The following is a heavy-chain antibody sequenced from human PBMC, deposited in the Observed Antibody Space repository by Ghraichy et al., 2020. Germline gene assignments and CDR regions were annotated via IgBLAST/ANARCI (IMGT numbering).Heavy chain of an antibody. Sequence: SETLSLTCAVYGGSFSGYHWTWIRQPPGKGLEWIGEIHHSGATKYNMSLESRVAISVDASKRQFSLTLDFVTAADTAVYYCARGFMGYLNWGGPKGYYYYYMDVWDKGTTVSVSS. D-gene: IGHD3-16*01. J-gene: IGHJ6*03. V-gene: IGHV4-34*01. CDR3: ARGFMGYLNWGGPKGYYYYYMDV. CDR1: GGSFSGYH. CDR2: IHHSGAT.